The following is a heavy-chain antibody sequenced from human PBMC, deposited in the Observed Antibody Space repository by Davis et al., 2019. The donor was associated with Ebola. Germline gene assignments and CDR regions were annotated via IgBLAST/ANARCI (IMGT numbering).Heavy chain of an antibody. V-gene: IGHV3-74*01. J-gene: IGHJ5*02. CDR3: AKGRGVVVVAATPLWFDP. CDR1: GFTFSSYW. D-gene: IGHD2-15*01. CDR2: INSDGSST. Sequence: GESLKISCAASGFTFSSYWMHWVRQAPGKGLVWVSRINSDGSSTSYADSVKGRFTISRDNAKNTLYLQMNSLRAEDTAVYYCAKGRGVVVVAATPLWFDPWGQGTLVTVSS.